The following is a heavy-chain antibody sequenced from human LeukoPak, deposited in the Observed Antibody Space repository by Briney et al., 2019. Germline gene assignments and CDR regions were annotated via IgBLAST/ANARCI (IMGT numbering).Heavy chain of an antibody. Sequence: SETLSLTCAVYGGSFSGYHWTWIRQTPEKGLEWIGEMNPSGSTNYNPSLKSRVTISVDTSKNQFSLGLSSVTAADTAVYYCARGRQDVTMIVVVMTAVSYYLDVWGKGTTVTVS. CDR2: MNPSGST. V-gene: IGHV4-34*01. J-gene: IGHJ6*03. D-gene: IGHD3-22*01. CDR1: GGSFSGYH. CDR3: ARGRQDVTMIVVVMTAVSYYLDV.